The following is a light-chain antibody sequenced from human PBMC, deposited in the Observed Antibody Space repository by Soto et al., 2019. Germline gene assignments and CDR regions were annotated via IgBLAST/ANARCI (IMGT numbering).Light chain of an antibody. Sequence: QPVLTQPPSVSGAPGQRVTISCTGSSSNIGAGYEVHWYQQLPGTAPKLLIYANTNRPSGVPDRFSGSKSGTSASLAITGLQAEDEADYYCQSYDSSLSGYVFGGGTKLTVL. CDR3: QSYDSSLSGYV. CDR1: SSNIGAGYE. V-gene: IGLV1-40*01. CDR2: ANT. J-gene: IGLJ3*02.